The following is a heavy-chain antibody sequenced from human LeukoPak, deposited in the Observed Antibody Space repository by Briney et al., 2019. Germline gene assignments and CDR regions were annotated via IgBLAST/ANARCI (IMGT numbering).Heavy chain of an antibody. CDR3: AIPPGELLGWFDP. V-gene: IGHV1-69*13. CDR1: GGTFSSYA. J-gene: IGHJ5*02. CDR2: IIPIFGTA. D-gene: IGHD1-26*01. Sequence: AAVKVSCKASGGTFSSYAISWVRQAPGQGLEWMGGIIPIFGTANYAQKFQGRVTITADESTSTAYMELSSLRSEDTAVYYCAIPPGELLGWFDPWGQGTLVTVSS.